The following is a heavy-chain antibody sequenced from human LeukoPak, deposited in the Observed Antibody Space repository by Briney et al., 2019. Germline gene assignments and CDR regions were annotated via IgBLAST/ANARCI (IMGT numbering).Heavy chain of an antibody. D-gene: IGHD5-18*01. CDR3: ASLGYSYGYGDDY. Sequence: SETLSLTCTVSGGSISSSSYYWGWTRQPPGKGVEWIGSIYYSGSTYYNPSLKSRVTISVDTSKNQFSLKLSSVTAADTAVYYCASLGYSYGYGDDYWGQGTLVTVSS. CDR2: IYYSGST. J-gene: IGHJ4*02. V-gene: IGHV4-39*01. CDR1: GGSISSSSYY.